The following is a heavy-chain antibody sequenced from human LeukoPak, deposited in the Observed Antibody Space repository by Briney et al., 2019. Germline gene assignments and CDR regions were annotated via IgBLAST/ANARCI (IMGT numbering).Heavy chain of an antibody. D-gene: IGHD6-13*01. V-gene: IGHV1-8*01. J-gene: IGHJ4*02. CDR1: GYTFTSYD. Sequence: VASVKVSCKASGYTFTSYDINWVRQATGQGLEWMGWMNPNSGNTGYAQKFQGRVTMTRNTSISTAYMGLSSLRSEDTAVYYCARADSSSYEIDYWGQGTLVTVSS. CDR2: MNPNSGNT. CDR3: ARADSSSYEIDY.